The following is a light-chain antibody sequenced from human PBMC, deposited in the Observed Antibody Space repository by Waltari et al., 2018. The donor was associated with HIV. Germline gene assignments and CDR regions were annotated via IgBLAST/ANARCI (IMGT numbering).Light chain of an antibody. V-gene: IGKV4-1*01. CDR3: QQYYDTPQT. CDR1: QTILYSSNNKNY. CDR2: WAS. J-gene: IGKJ1*01. Sequence: DIVMTQSPDSLVVSLGERATINCKSSQTILYSSNNKNYLAWYQQKPGQPPKLLIYWASTRESGVPDRFSGSGSGSEFTLTISSLQAEDVAVYYCQQYYDTPQTFGQGTKVEIK.